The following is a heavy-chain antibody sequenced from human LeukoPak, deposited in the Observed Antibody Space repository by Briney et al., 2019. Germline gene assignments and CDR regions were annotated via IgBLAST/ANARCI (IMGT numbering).Heavy chain of an antibody. V-gene: IGHV3-30-3*01. J-gene: IGHJ4*02. CDR1: EFIFSSYT. CDR2: ISYDGSNK. Sequence: GGSLRLSCSASEFIFSSYTMHWVRQVPGKGLEWVAIISYDGSNKYYADSVRGRFTISRDNAKNSLYLQMNSLRVEDTGVYYCARSGSHRNSGYDYWGQGTLVTVSS. CDR3: ARSGSHRNSGYDY. D-gene: IGHD5-12*01.